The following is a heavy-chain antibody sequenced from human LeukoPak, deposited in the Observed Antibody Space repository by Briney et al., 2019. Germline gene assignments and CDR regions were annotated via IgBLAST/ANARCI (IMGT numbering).Heavy chain of an antibody. D-gene: IGHD3-10*01. V-gene: IGHV1-2*04. J-gene: IGHJ4*02. CDR2: IDPSSGVT. Sequence: ASVKVSCKASGYTFIGYHIQWVRQAPGQGLEWMGWIDPSSGVTNYAQKFQDWVTMTRDTSINTAYMELTRLRSNDTAVYYCARALSVSMVRGIIIQYNFDHWGQGTLVTVSS. CDR3: ARALSVSMVRGIIIQYNFDH. CDR1: GYTFIGYH.